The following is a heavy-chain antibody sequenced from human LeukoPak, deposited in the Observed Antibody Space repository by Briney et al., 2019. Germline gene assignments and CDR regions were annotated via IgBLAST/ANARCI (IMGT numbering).Heavy chain of an antibody. Sequence: SETLSLTCAVSGGSISSSNWWSWVRQPPGEGLEWIGYIYYSGSTYYNPSLKSRVTISVDTSKNQFSLKLSSVTAADTAVYYCARVLGVAAAGNYYYYYMDVWGKGTTVTVSS. V-gene: IGHV4-30-4*01. CDR3: ARVLGVAAAGNYYYYYMDV. D-gene: IGHD6-13*01. J-gene: IGHJ6*03. CDR2: IYYSGST. CDR1: GGSISSSNW.